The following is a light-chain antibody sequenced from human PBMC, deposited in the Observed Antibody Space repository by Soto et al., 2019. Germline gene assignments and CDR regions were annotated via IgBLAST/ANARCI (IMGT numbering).Light chain of an antibody. CDR2: DAS. Sequence: DIQMTQSPSTLSASVGDRVTITCRASQSISSWLAWYQQKPGKAPKLLIYDASSLESGVPSRFSGRGSGTEFTLTISSLQPDDFATYYCQQYNSYRTFGQRTKVDIK. V-gene: IGKV1-5*01. CDR3: QQYNSYRT. CDR1: QSISSW. J-gene: IGKJ1*01.